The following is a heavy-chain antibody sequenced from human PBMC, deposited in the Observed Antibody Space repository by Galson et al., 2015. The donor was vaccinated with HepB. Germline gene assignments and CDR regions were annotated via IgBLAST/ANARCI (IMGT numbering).Heavy chain of an antibody. J-gene: IGHJ4*02. CDR3: ARGVGEYCSGGSCYSFDY. CDR1: GFTFSSYG. V-gene: IGHV3-21*01. CDR2: ISSGGSYI. Sequence: SLRLSCAASGFTFSSYGMNWVRQAPGKGLEWVSSISSGGSYIFYADSVKGRFTISRDNAKNSLYLQMDSLRAEDTAVYYCARGVGEYCSGGSCYSFDYWGRGTLATVSS. D-gene: IGHD2-15*01.